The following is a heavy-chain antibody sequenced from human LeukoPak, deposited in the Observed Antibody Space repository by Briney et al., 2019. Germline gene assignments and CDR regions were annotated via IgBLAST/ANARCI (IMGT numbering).Heavy chain of an antibody. Sequence: KTSETLSLTCTVSGGSISSSSYYWGWIRQPQGKGLEWIGSIYYSGSTYYNPSLKSRVTISVDTSKNQFSLKLSSVTAADTAVYYCGAGTDHYYYYYGMDVWGQGTTVTVSS. V-gene: IGHV4-39*01. J-gene: IGHJ6*02. CDR1: GGSISSSSYY. CDR3: GAGTDHYYYYYGMDV. CDR2: IYYSGST. D-gene: IGHD6-19*01.